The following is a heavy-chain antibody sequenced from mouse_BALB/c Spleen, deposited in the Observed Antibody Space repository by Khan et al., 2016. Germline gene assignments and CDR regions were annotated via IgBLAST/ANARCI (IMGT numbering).Heavy chain of an antibody. V-gene: IGHV3-2*02. CDR1: GYSITSDYA. J-gene: IGHJ2*01. Sequence: EVQLQESGPGLVKPSQSLSLTCTVTGYSITSDYAWNWIRQFPGNKLEWMGYISYSGSTSYNPSLKSRIXITRDTSKNQFFLQLNSVTTEDTATXYCAREGITTATTPFDYWGQGTTLTVSS. CDR3: AREGITTATTPFDY. CDR2: ISYSGST. D-gene: IGHD1-2*01.